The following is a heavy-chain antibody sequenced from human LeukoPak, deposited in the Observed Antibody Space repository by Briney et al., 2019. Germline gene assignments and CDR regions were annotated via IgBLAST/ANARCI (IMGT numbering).Heavy chain of an antibody. CDR3: AKDYSSGWNIDY. CDR2: IRYDGSNK. CDR1: GFTFSSYD. V-gene: IGHV3-30*02. D-gene: IGHD6-19*01. Sequence: PGGSLRLSCAASGFTFSSYDMHWVRQAPGKGLEWVAFIRYDGSNKYYADSVKGRFTICRDNSKNTLYLQMNRLKAEDTAVYYCAKDYSSGWNIDYWGQGTLVTVPS. J-gene: IGHJ4*02.